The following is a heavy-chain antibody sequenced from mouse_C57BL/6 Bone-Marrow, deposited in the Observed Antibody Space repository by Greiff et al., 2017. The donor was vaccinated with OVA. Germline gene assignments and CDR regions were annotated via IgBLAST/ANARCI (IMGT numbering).Heavy chain of an antibody. V-gene: IGHV5-6*01. J-gene: IGHJ4*01. D-gene: IGHD1-1*01. CDR3: ARPYGDYYAMDY. Sequence: EVKLMESGGDLVKPGGSLKLSCAASGFTFSSYGMSWVRQTPDKRLEWVATISSGGSYTYYPDSVKGRFTISRDNAKNTLYLQMSSLKSEDTAMYYCARPYGDYYAMDYWGQGTSVTVSS. CDR2: ISSGGSYT. CDR1: GFTFSSYG.